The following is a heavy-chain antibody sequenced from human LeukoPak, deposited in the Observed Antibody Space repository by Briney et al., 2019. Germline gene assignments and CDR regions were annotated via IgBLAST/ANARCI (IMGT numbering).Heavy chain of an antibody. Sequence: SETRSLTCPVSGGSITGFYWSWLRQPPGKGLEWIGYIYASGSTNYNPSLKSRVAISVDTSKNQFSLKLSSVTAADTAVYYCAREGTGSFEFWGQGTLVTVSS. CDR3: AREGTGSFEF. CDR2: IYASGST. V-gene: IGHV4-59*01. J-gene: IGHJ4*02. CDR1: GGSITGFY. D-gene: IGHD7-27*01.